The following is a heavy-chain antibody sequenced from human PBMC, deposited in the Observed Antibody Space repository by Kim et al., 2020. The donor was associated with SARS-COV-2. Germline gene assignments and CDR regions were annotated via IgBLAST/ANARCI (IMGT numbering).Heavy chain of an antibody. CDR1: GFTFSSYW. J-gene: IGHJ3*02. D-gene: IGHD3-9*01. CDR3: ASLVGDLRYFDWFLHDAFDI. CDR2: IKQDGSEK. Sequence: GGSLRLSCAASGFTFSSYWMSWVRQAPGKGLEWVANIKQDGSEKYYVDSVKGRFTISRDNAKNSLYLQMNSLRAEDTAVYYCASLVGDLRYFDWFLHDAFDIWGQGTMVTVSS. V-gene: IGHV3-7*01.